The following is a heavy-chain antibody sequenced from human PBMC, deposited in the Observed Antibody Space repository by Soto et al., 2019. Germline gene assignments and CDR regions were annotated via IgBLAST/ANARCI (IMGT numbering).Heavy chain of an antibody. Sequence: SETLSLTCTVSGNSISSSTYYWGWIRQSPGKGLEWIGSMFYSGNTYYNPSLKSRVTLSIDTSKNQFSLKLNSVTAADTAVYYCVSPEGYYDSSGYTLDYWGQGTLVTVS. CDR3: VSPEGYYDSSGYTLDY. J-gene: IGHJ4*02. V-gene: IGHV4-39*01. D-gene: IGHD3-22*01. CDR1: GNSISSSTYY. CDR2: MFYSGNT.